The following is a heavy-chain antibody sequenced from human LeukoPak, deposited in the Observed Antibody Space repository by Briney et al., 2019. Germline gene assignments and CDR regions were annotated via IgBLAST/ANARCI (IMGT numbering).Heavy chain of an antibody. CDR2: ISYDGSNK. J-gene: IGHJ4*02. CDR1: GFTFSSRDW. V-gene: IGHV3-30*03. CDR3: ARDVKQWLVLYYFDY. D-gene: IGHD6-19*01. Sequence: GGSLRLSCVASGFTFSSRDWMTWVRQAPGKGLEWVAVISYDGSNKYYADSVKGRFTISRDNSKNTLYLQMNSLRAEDTAVYYCARDVKQWLVLYYFDYWGQGTLVTVSS.